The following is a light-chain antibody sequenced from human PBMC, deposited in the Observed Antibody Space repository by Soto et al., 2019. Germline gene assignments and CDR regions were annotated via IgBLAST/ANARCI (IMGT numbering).Light chain of an antibody. CDR3: QQSYSSPPT. V-gene: IGKV1-12*01. CDR2: AAS. Sequence: DIQMTQSPSSVSASVGDRVTITCRASQDISSWLAWYQQKPGKAPKLLIFAASSLQSGVPSRFSGSRSGPDFTLTISSLQPEDFATYYCQQSYSSPPTFGQGTKVDIK. J-gene: IGKJ1*01. CDR1: QDISSW.